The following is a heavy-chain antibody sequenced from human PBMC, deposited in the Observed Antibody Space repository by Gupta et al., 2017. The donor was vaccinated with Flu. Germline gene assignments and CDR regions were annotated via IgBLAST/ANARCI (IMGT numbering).Heavy chain of an antibody. J-gene: IGHJ6*03. D-gene: IGHD3-3*01. V-gene: IGHV1-8*01. CDR2: MNPNSGNT. CDR1: GYTFTSYD. CDR3: ARGLSDDFWSGYYISYYYYYMDV. Sequence: QVQLVQSGAEVKKPGASVKVSCQASGYTFTSYDINWVRQATGQGLEWMGWMNPNSGNTGYAQKFQGRVTMTRNTSISTAYMELSSLRSEDTAVYYCARGLSDDFWSGYYISYYYYYMDVWGKGTTVTVSS.